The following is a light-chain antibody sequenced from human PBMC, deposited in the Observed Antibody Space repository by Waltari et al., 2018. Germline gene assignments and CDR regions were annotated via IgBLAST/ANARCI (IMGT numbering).Light chain of an antibody. Sequence: DIQMTQSPSSLSASVGDRVPITCRASQSISRHLNWYQQKSGKAPKCLIHAASSLQSGVPSRFSGSGSGTDFTLTITSLQPEDFATYYCQQSYSTPFTFGPGTKVDVE. CDR2: AAS. CDR1: QSISRH. J-gene: IGKJ3*01. CDR3: QQSYSTPFT. V-gene: IGKV1-39*01.